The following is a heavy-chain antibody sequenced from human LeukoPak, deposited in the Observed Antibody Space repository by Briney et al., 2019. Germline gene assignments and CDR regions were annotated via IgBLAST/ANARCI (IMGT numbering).Heavy chain of an antibody. Sequence: GESLKISCKGSGYSFTSYWIGWVRQMPGKGLERMGIIYPGDSDTRYSPSFQGQVTISADKSISTAYLQWSSLKASDTAMYYCAREGSHYYDSSGYSDYWGQGTLVTVSS. D-gene: IGHD3-22*01. J-gene: IGHJ4*02. CDR1: GYSFTSYW. V-gene: IGHV5-51*01. CDR3: AREGSHYYDSSGYSDY. CDR2: IYPGDSDT.